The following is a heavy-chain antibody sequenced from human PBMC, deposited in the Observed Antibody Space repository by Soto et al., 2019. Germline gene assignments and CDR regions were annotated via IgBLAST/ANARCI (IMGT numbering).Heavy chain of an antibody. J-gene: IGHJ4*02. V-gene: IGHV4-59*01. Sequence: SETLSLTCTVSGGSISSYYWSWIRQPPGEGLEWIGYIYHSGSTNYNPSLKSRVTISVHTSKNQFSLKLSSVTAADTAVYYCESSYLLEYYFDFWGQGTLVTVSS. CDR2: IYHSGST. CDR3: ESSYLLEYYFDF. D-gene: IGHD3-3*01. CDR1: GGSISSYY.